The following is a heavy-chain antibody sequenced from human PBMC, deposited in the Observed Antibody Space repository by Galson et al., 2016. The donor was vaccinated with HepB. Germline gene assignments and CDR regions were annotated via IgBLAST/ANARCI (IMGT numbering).Heavy chain of an antibody. CDR2: SGSGGPT. V-gene: IGHV3-23*01. D-gene: IGHD3-9*01. CDR3: AKSVLEYDILTGYYSRGADY. J-gene: IGHJ4*02. CDR1: GFTFSSYA. Sequence: SLRLSCAASGFTFSSYAMIWVRQAPGRGLEWVSSSGSGGPTYYADSVKGRFTISRDNSKNTLFLQMHSLRADDTAVYYCAKSVLEYDILTGYYSRGADYWGQGTRVTVPS.